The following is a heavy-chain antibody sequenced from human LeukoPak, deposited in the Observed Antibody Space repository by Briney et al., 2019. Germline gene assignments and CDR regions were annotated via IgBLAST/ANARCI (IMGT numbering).Heavy chain of an antibody. Sequence: GGSLRLSCAASGFTFSSYSMTWVRQAPGKGLEWVSSISSSSYIYYADSVKGRFTISRDNAKNSLYLQMNSLRAEDTAVYYCAATASSGWYGKYYYGMDVWGQGTTVTVSS. D-gene: IGHD6-19*01. V-gene: IGHV3-21*01. J-gene: IGHJ6*02. CDR3: AATASSGWYGKYYYGMDV. CDR2: ISSSSYI. CDR1: GFTFSSYS.